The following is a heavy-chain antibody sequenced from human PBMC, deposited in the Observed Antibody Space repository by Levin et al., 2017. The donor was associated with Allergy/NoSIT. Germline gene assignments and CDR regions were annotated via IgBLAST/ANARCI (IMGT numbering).Heavy chain of an antibody. CDR3: ANDRDTLGDYGMDV. D-gene: IGHD5-18*01. CDR1: GFIFDNYA. J-gene: IGHJ6*02. V-gene: IGHV3-9*01. Sequence: PGGFLRLSCTASGFIFDNYAMHWVRQVPGKGLEWVSGISSNSGRIAYADSVKGRFTVSRDNAKNSLYLQMKSLRAEDTALYYCANDRDTLGDYGMDVWGQGTTVTVSS. CDR2: ISSNSGRI.